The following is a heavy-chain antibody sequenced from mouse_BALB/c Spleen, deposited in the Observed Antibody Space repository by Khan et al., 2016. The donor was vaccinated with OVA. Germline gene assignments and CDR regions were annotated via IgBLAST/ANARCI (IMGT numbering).Heavy chain of an antibody. D-gene: IGHD1-1*01. V-gene: IGHV1-77*01. CDR2: IYPGSGTT. CDR1: GYTFTDYI. Sequence: QVQLQQSGPELVKPGASVKMSCKASGYTFTDYIISWVKQRTGQGLEWIGEIYPGSGTTHYNEKFKGKATLTADKSSNTAYLQLNSLTSEASAIYVCAKFDTTVADYWGQGTTLTVSS. J-gene: IGHJ2*01. CDR3: AKFDTTVADY.